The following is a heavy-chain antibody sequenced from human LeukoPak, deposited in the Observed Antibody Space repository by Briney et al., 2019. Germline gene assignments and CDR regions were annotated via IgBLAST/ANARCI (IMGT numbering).Heavy chain of an antibody. CDR3: ARVRNPLYGDTAY. J-gene: IGHJ4*02. Sequence: ASVKVSCKASGYTFTSYDINWVRQATGQGLEWMGWMNPNSGNTGYAQKFQGRVTITRNTSISTAYMELSSLRSDDTAVYYCARVRNPLYGDTAYWGQGTLVTVSS. D-gene: IGHD4-17*01. CDR2: MNPNSGNT. V-gene: IGHV1-8*03. CDR1: GYTFTSYD.